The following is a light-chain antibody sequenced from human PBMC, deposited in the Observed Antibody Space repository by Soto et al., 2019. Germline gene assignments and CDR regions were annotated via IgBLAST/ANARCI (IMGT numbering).Light chain of an antibody. Sequence: EIVMTQSPATLSVSPGERATLSCRASQSVSSNLAWYQQKPGQAPRLLNYGASTRATGIPARFSGSGSGTEFTLHISSLQSEDFAVYYCQQYNNWPLTFGGGTKVEIK. V-gene: IGKV3-15*01. CDR1: QSVSSN. J-gene: IGKJ4*01. CDR2: GAS. CDR3: QQYNNWPLT.